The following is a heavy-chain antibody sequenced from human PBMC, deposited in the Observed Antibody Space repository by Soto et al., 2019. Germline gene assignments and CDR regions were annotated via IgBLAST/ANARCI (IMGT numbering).Heavy chain of an antibody. Sequence: QVQLQESGPGLVKPSETLSLTCTVSGDFTSSSYWSWIRQPPGKGLEWIGYIYYTGSTKYNPSLKSRVTISRDTSKNQFSLRLISVTAADTAVYYCARDGPPGYWGQGILVTVSS. CDR2: IYYTGST. CDR3: ARDGPPGY. J-gene: IGHJ4*02. V-gene: IGHV4-59*01. CDR1: GDFTSSSY.